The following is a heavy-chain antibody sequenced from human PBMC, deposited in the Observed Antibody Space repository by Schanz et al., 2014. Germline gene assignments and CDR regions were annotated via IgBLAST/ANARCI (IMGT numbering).Heavy chain of an antibody. J-gene: IGHJ3*02. CDR1: GFTFSDYY. V-gene: IGHV3-11*06. CDR2: VSSNNIYT. Sequence: QVQPAESGGGLVKPGGSLRLSCTASGFTFSDYYMTWIRQAPGKGLEWVSYVSSNNIYTKYADSVRGRFTISRDNAKNSLFLQMNSLRADDTAVYYCARDMLRRYGALEIWGRGTMVPVSS. CDR3: ARDMLRRYGALEI. D-gene: IGHD2-8*01.